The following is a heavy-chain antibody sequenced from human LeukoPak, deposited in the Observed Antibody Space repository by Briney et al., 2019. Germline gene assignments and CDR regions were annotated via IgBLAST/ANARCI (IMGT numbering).Heavy chain of an antibody. D-gene: IGHD2-2*01. CDR2: IYYSGST. V-gene: IGHV4-59*01. CDR3: ARIGYCSSTSCDYYMDV. J-gene: IGHJ6*03. CDR1: GGSISSYY. Sequence: SETLSLTCTVSGGSISSYYWSWIRQPPGKGLEWIGYIYYSGSTNYNPSLKSRVTISVDTSKNQFSLKLSSVTAADTAVYYCARIGYCSSTSCDYYMDVWGKGTTVTASS.